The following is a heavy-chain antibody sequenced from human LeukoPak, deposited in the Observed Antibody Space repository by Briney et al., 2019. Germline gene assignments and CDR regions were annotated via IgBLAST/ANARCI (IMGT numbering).Heavy chain of an antibody. D-gene: IGHD3-10*01. CDR3: ARDYYGSGSYYPTYFDY. V-gene: IGHV4-34*01. CDR2: INHSGST. Sequence: SETLSLTCAVYGGSFSGYYWSWIRQPPGKGLEWIGEINHSGSTNYNPSLKSRVTISVGTSKNQFSLKLSSVTAADTAVYYCARDYYGSGSYYPTYFDYWGQGTLVTVSS. J-gene: IGHJ4*02. CDR1: GGSFSGYY.